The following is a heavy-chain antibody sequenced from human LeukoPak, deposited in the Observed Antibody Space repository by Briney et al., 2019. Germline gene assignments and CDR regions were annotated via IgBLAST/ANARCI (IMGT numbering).Heavy chain of an antibody. CDR1: GFTFSSYW. CDR3: ARDGKYSPGAFDI. V-gene: IGHV3-7*01. D-gene: IGHD6-6*01. Sequence: GGSLRLSCAASGFTFSSYWMSWVRQAPGKGLEWVANIKQDGSEKYYVDSVKGRFTISRDNAKNSLYLQMNSLRAEDTAVYYCARDGKYSPGAFDIWGQGTMVTVSS. J-gene: IGHJ3*02. CDR2: IKQDGSEK.